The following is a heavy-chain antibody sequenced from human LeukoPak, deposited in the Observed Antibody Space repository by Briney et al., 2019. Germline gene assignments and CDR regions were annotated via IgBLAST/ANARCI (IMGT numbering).Heavy chain of an antibody. CDR1: GYTFTSYD. J-gene: IGHJ4*02. CDR2: VNPNSGNT. V-gene: IGHV1-8*03. CDR3: ARGSRLNYYGSGSYRTPFDY. Sequence: ASVKVSCKASGYTFTSYDINWVRQATGQGLEWMGWVNPNSGNTGYAQKFQGRVTITRNTSISTAYMELSSLRSEDTAVYYCARGSRLNYYGSGSYRTPFDYWGQGTLVTVSS. D-gene: IGHD3-10*01.